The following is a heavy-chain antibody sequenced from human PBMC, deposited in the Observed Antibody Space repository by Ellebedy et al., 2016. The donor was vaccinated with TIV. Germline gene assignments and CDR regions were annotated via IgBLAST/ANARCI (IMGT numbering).Heavy chain of an antibody. V-gene: IGHV4-30-4*01. Sequence: SETLSLXXTVSGGSISSGDYYWSWIRQPPGKGLEWIGYIYYSGSTYYNPSLKSRVTISVDTSKNQFSLKLSSVTAADTAVYYCARAPGGVVITLFDYWGQGTLVTVSS. CDR3: ARAPGGVVITLFDY. CDR1: GGSISSGDYY. D-gene: IGHD3-22*01. J-gene: IGHJ4*02. CDR2: IYYSGST.